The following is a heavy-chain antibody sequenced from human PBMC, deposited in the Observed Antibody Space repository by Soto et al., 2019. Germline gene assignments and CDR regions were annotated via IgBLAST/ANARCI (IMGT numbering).Heavy chain of an antibody. Sequence: PGGSLRLSCAASASIFKGHGMHWVRQAPGKGLEWVAIIRYNGSDEHYGDSVEGRFTISRDNSKNMLYLQMNSLRAEDTAVYYCAKSLIFGIWTSSDYRGQGTLVTVSS. CDR3: AKSLIFGIWTSSDY. CDR1: ASIFKGHG. D-gene: IGHD2-2*01. CDR2: IRYNGSDE. J-gene: IGHJ4*02. V-gene: IGHV3-30*02.